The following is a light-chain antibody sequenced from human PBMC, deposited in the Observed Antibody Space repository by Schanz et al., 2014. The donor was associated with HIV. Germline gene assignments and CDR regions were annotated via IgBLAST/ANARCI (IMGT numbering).Light chain of an antibody. Sequence: QSVLTQPPSVSGAPGQRVSISCSGNTSNIGAGYDVHWYVQLPGTAPKLLIYGNNNRPSGVPDRFSGSKSGNTASLTVSGLQAEDEADYYCSSYVDTYTVLFGGGTKLTVL. CDR1: TSNIGAGYD. CDR3: SSYVDTYTVL. CDR2: GNN. V-gene: IGLV1-40*01. J-gene: IGLJ2*01.